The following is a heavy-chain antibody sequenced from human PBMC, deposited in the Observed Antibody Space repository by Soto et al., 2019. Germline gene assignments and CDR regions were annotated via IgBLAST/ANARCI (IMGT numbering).Heavy chain of an antibody. CDR1: GGSMSRYY. J-gene: IGHJ5*02. D-gene: IGHD3-3*01. Sequence: SETLSLTCTVSGGSMSRYYWSWIRQPPGKGLEWIGYIYYSGSTNYNPSLKSRVTISVDTSKNQFSLKLSSVTAADTAVYYCARTTIFGVVPHNWFDPWGEGTLVTVSS. V-gene: IGHV4-59*08. CDR2: IYYSGST. CDR3: ARTTIFGVVPHNWFDP.